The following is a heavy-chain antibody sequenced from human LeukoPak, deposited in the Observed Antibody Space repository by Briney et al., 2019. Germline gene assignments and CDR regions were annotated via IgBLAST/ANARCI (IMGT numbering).Heavy chain of an antibody. CDR2: IYHSGST. CDR3: ARREASGSAYYGFDY. Sequence: PSETLSLTCTVSGYSISSGYYWGWIRQPPGKGLEWIGSIYHSGSTYYNPSLKSRVTISVDTSKNQFSLKLSSVTAADTAVYYCARREASGSAYYGFDYWGQGTLVTVSS. CDR1: GYSISSGYY. D-gene: IGHD3-3*01. V-gene: IGHV4-38-2*02. J-gene: IGHJ4*02.